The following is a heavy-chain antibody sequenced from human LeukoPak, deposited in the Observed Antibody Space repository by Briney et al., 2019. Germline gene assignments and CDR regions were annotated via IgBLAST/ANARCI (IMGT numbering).Heavy chain of an antibody. CDR3: ARDPNFGNYYGMDV. D-gene: IGHD3-3*01. CDR2: IIPILGIA. Sequence: SVKVSCKASVGTFSSYAIRWVRPAPGQGLEWMGRIIPILGIANYAQKFQGRVTITADKSTSTAYMELSSLRSEDTAVYYCARDPNFGNYYGMDVWGQGTTVTVSS. J-gene: IGHJ6*02. CDR1: VGTFSSYA. V-gene: IGHV1-69*04.